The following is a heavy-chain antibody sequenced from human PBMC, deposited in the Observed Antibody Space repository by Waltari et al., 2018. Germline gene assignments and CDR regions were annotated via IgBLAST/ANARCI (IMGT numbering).Heavy chain of an antibody. V-gene: IGHV1-69*05. CDR3: ARAAKGDYFFDY. J-gene: IGHJ4*02. CDR2: IIPIFGTA. Sequence: QVQLVQSGAAVKKPGSSVKVSCKASGGPFSSYAISWVRQAPGQGLEWMGGIIPIFGTANYAQKFQGRVTITTDESTSTAYMELSSLRSEDTAVYYCARAAKGDYFFDYWGQGTLVTVSS. CDR1: GGPFSSYA. D-gene: IGHD4-17*01.